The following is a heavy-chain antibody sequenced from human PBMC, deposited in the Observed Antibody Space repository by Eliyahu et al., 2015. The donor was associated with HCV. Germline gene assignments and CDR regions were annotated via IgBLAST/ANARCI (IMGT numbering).Heavy chain of an antibody. CDR1: GFTSSSXA. CDR2: ISYDGSNK. CDR3: ARDLDNWSNYYYYGMDV. D-gene: IGHD1-1*01. V-gene: IGHV3-30-3*01. J-gene: IGHJ6*02. Sequence: QVQLVESGGGVVQPGRSLRLSCAASGFTSSSXAMPWVRQAPGKGLEWVAVISYDGSNKYYADSVKGRFTISRDNSKNTLYLQMNSLRAEDTAVYYCARDLDNWSNYYYYGMDVWGQGTTVTVSS.